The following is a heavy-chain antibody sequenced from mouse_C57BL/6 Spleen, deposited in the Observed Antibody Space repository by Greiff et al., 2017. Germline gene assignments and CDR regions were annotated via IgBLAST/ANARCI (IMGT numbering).Heavy chain of an antibody. D-gene: IGHD3-2*02. CDR2: IYPGGGYT. CDR1: GYTFTNYW. J-gene: IGHJ3*01. Sequence: QVHVKQSGAELVRPGTSVKMSCKASGYTFTNYWIGWAKQRPGHGLEWIGDIYPGGGYTNYNEKFKGKATLTADKSSSTAYMQFSSLTSEDSAIYYCARGDSSGHPFAYWGQGTLVTVSA. CDR3: ARGDSSGHPFAY. V-gene: IGHV1-63*01.